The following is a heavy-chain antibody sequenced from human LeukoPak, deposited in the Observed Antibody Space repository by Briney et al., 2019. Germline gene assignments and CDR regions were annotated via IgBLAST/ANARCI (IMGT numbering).Heavy chain of an antibody. CDR1: GGSISSYY. Sequence: SEALSLTCTVSGGSISSYYWSWIRQPPGKGLEWIGYIYYSGSTNYNPSLKSRVTISVDTSKNQFSLKLSSVTAADTAVYYCARYDPITILGVASFDPWGQGTLVTVSS. CDR2: IYYSGST. D-gene: IGHD3-3*01. CDR3: ARYDPITILGVASFDP. V-gene: IGHV4-59*01. J-gene: IGHJ5*02.